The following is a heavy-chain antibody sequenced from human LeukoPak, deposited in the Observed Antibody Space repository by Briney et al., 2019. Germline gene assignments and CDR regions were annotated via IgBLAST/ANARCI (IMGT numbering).Heavy chain of an antibody. CDR2: ISSSGSTA. J-gene: IGHJ5*01. D-gene: IGHD6-25*01. V-gene: IGHV3-48*03. CDR1: GFSFSSYE. CDR3: VRDERSSVFSRFDS. Sequence: GGSLRLSCAASGFSFSSYEMNWVRQAPGKGLEWVSYISSSGSTAYYADSVKGRFTMSRDNAKNSLYLQMNSLRAEDTAVYYCVRDERSSVFSRFDSWGQGTLVTVSS.